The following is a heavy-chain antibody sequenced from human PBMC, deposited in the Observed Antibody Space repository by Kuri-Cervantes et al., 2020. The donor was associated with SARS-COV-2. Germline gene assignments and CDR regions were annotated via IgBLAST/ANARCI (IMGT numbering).Heavy chain of an antibody. CDR1: GYTFTGYY. CDR3: ASGGQLPYYYYYYMDV. Sequence: ASVKVSCKASGYTFTGYYMHWVRQAPGQGLEWMGWINPNSGGTNYAQKFQGRVTITRNTSISTAYMELSSLRSEDTAVYYCASGGQLPYYYYYYMDVWGKGTTVTVSS. J-gene: IGHJ6*03. CDR2: INPNSGGT. D-gene: IGHD1-1*01. V-gene: IGHV1-2*02.